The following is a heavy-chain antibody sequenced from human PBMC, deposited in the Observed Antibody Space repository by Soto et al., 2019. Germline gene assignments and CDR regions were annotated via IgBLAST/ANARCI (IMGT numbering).Heavy chain of an antibody. Sequence: ASVKVSCKASGYRFTKYSITWVRQAPGEGLEWMGWITAYNGKTNNAQKFQGRVTMTTDTSASTAYMELRSLRSDDTAVYYCAREMTTMTFYDYWGQGTLVTVSS. CDR2: ITAYNGKT. V-gene: IGHV1-18*01. CDR1: GYRFTKYS. J-gene: IGHJ4*02. CDR3: AREMTTMTFYDY.